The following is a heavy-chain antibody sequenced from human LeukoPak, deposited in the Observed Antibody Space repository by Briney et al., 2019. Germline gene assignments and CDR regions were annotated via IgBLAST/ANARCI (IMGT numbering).Heavy chain of an antibody. J-gene: IGHJ6*02. CDR1: GFTFDDYA. CDR3: AKDIGYSSGWVTYYYYYYGMDV. V-gene: IGHV3-43*02. CDR2: ISGDGGST. D-gene: IGHD6-19*01. Sequence: GGSLRLSCAASGFTFDDYAMHWVRQAPGKGLEWVSLISGDGGSTYYADSVKGRFTISRDNSKNSLYLQMNSLRTEDTALYYCAKDIGYSSGWVTYYYYYYGMDVWGQGTTVTVSS.